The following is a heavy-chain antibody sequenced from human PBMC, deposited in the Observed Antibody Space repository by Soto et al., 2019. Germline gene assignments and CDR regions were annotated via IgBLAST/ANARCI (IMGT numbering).Heavy chain of an antibody. Sequence: QITLKESGPTLVKPTQALTLTCTFSGFSLSTSGVGVGWIRQPPGKALEWLALIYWDDDKRYSPSLKSRLTITKDTSKNQVVLTMTNMDPVDTATYYCARRDYSYGYFDYWGQGTLVTVSS. D-gene: IGHD4-4*01. CDR3: ARRDYSYGYFDY. CDR1: GFSLSTSGVG. V-gene: IGHV2-5*02. J-gene: IGHJ4*02. CDR2: IYWDDDK.